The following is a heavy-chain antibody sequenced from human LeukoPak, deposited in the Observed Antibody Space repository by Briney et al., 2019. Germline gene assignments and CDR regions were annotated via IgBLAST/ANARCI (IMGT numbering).Heavy chain of an antibody. J-gene: IGHJ4*02. CDR2: ISSSGGSS. CDR1: GFTFSSYA. Sequence: GGSLRLSCAASGFTFSSYAMSWVRQAPGKGLEWVSAISSSGGSSYYAGSVKGRFTISRDNSKNTLYLQMNSLRAEDTAVYYCAREKQKYSSGWYCLDYWGQGTLVTVSS. CDR3: AREKQKYSSGWYCLDY. V-gene: IGHV3-23*01. D-gene: IGHD6-19*01.